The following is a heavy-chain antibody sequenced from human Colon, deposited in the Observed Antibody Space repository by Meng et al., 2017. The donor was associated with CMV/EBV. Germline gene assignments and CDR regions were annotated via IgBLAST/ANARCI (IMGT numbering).Heavy chain of an antibody. Sequence: SVKVSCKVSGYTLTELSMHWVRQAPGKGLEWMGGFDPEDGETIYAQKFQGRVTMTEDTSTDTAYMELSSLRSEDTAVYYCATGLNTVTTVLVYWGQGTLVTVSS. CDR1: GYTLTELS. D-gene: IGHD4-17*01. CDR2: FDPEDGET. J-gene: IGHJ4*02. V-gene: IGHV1-24*01. CDR3: ATGLNTVTTVLVY.